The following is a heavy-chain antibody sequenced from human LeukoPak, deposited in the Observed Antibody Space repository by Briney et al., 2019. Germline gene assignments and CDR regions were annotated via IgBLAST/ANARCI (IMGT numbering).Heavy chain of an antibody. D-gene: IGHD3-22*01. Sequence: PPETLCLTCTVSGGSISSGGYYWSWIRQHSGKCLEWIGYICYSGCTYYDLPLKRLVTISVDTSKNQFSLKLSSVTAADTAVYYCARQRDSSGYYYYFDYWGKGTPVPLSS. CDR1: GGSISSGGYY. J-gene: IGHJ4*02. CDR3: ARQRDSSGYYYYFDY. CDR2: ICYSGCT. V-gene: IGHV4-31*01.